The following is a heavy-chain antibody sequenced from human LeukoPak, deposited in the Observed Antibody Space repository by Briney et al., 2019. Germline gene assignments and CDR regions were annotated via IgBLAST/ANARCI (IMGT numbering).Heavy chain of an antibody. D-gene: IGHD6-13*01. Sequence: PSETLSLTCTVSGGSINSSTYYWGWLRQPPGKGVEWIGSIYYSGSTYYNASFKSRVTISADTSKNQYSLKLSSVTAADTAVYYCARPLSGSSSWHGDAFDIWGQGTMVTVSS. CDR2: IYYSGST. CDR3: ARPLSGSSSWHGDAFDI. CDR1: GGSINSSTYY. V-gene: IGHV4-39*01. J-gene: IGHJ3*02.